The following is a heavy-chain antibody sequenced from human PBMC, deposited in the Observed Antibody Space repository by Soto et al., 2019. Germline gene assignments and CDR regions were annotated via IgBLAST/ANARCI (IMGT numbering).Heavy chain of an antibody. V-gene: IGHV5-10-1*01. J-gene: IGHJ6*02. CDR2: IDPSDSYT. D-gene: IGHD2-15*01. Sequence: GESMKISCNGSGDSFTIYWISLVPKMPGKGLEWMWRIDPSDSYTNYSPSFQCHVTISADKSISTAYLQWSSLKASDTAMYYCARPVGYCSGGSCYYYYGMDVWGQGTTVTVPS. CDR1: GDSFTIYW. CDR3: ARPVGYCSGGSCYYYYGMDV.